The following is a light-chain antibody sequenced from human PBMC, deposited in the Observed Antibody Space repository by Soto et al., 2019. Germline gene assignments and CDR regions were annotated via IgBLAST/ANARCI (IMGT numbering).Light chain of an antibody. CDR2: AAS. J-gene: IGKJ1*01. CDR1: QSISSH. Sequence: DIQMTQSPSSLSASVGDRVTITCRASQSISSHLNWYQQKPGKAPKLLIYAASSLQSGVPSRFSGSGSGTDFTLTINTLQPEDFATYYCQQSYSTLWTFGQGTKVEIK. CDR3: QQSYSTLWT. V-gene: IGKV1-39*01.